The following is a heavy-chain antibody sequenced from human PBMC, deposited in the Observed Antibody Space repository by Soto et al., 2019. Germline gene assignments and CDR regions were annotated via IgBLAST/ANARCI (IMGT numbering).Heavy chain of an antibody. V-gene: IGHV4-59*01. Sequence: PSETLSLTCTVSGGSISSYYWSWIRQPPGKGLEWIGSIYYSGSTNYNPSLKSRVTISVDTSKNQFSLKLSSVTAADTAVYYCARSGGHMVRGVTFRPGVSGWFDPWGQGTLVTVS. J-gene: IGHJ5*02. CDR1: GGSISSYY. D-gene: IGHD3-10*01. CDR3: ARSGGHMVRGVTFRPGVSGWFDP. CDR2: IYYSGST.